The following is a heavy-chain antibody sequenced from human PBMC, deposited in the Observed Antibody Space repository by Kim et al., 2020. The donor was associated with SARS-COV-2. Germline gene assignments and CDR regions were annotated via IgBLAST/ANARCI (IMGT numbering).Heavy chain of an antibody. CDR1: GGSFSGYY. V-gene: IGHV4-34*01. Sequence: SETLSLTCAVYGGSFSGYYWSWIRQPPGKGLEWIGEINHSGSTNYNPSLKSRVTISVDTSKNQFSLKLSSVTAADTAVYYCARVRTKGYSYGRGTFDYWGQGTLVTVSS. J-gene: IGHJ4*02. D-gene: IGHD5-18*01. CDR3: ARVRTKGYSYGRGTFDY. CDR2: INHSGST.